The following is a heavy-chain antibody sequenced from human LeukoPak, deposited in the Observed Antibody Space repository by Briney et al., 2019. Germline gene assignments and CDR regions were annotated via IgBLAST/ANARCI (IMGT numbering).Heavy chain of an antibody. J-gene: IGHJ6*04. D-gene: IGHD2-2*01. V-gene: IGHV1-69*13. CDR3: ARESREWPGGCGSTSCQSYYYYGMDV. Sequence: ASVKVSRKASGGTFSSYAISWVRQAPGQGLEWMGGIIPIFGTANYAQKFQGRVTITADESTSTAYMELSSLRSEDTAVYYCARESREWPGGCGSTSCQSYYYYGMDVWGKGTTVTVSS. CDR2: IIPIFGTA. CDR1: GGTFSSYA.